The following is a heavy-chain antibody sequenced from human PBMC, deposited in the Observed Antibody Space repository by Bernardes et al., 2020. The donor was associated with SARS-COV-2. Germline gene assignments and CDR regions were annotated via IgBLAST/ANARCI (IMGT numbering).Heavy chain of an antibody. Sequence: ASVKVSCKVSGYTLTELSMHWVRQAPGKGLEWMGGFDPEDAETIYAQKFQGRVTMTEDTSTDTAYMELSSLRSEDTAVYYCATAATIFGVVIHYYYYYGMDVWGQGTTVTVSS. CDR3: ATAATIFGVVIHYYYYYGMDV. V-gene: IGHV1-24*01. J-gene: IGHJ6*02. CDR1: GYTLTELS. CDR2: FDPEDAET. D-gene: IGHD3-3*01.